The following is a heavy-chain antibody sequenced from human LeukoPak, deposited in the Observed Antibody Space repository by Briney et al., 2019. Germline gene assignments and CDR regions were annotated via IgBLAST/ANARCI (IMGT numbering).Heavy chain of an antibody. CDR1: GYTFTGYY. Sequence: ASVKVSCKASGYTFTGYYMHWVRQAPGQGLEWMGWINPNSGGTNYAQKFQGRVAMTRDTSISTAYMELSRLRSDDTAVYYCASTMVRGVIPGAIDYWGQGTLVTVSS. V-gene: IGHV1-2*02. CDR3: ASTMVRGVIPGAIDY. CDR2: INPNSGGT. D-gene: IGHD3-10*01. J-gene: IGHJ4*02.